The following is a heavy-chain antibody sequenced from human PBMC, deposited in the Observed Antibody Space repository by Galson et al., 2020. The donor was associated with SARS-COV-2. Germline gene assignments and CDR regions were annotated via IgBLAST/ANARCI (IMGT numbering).Heavy chain of an antibody. Sequence: SGGTFSSYAISWVRQAPGQGLEWMGGIIPIFGTANYAQKFQGRVTITADESTSTAYMELSSLRSEDTAVYYCARDSGYDILTGYYIGGGFDYWGQGTLVTVSS. V-gene: IGHV1-69*01. CDR2: IIPIFGTA. CDR3: ARDSGYDILTGYYIGGGFDY. J-gene: IGHJ4*02. D-gene: IGHD3-9*01. CDR1: GGTFSSYA.